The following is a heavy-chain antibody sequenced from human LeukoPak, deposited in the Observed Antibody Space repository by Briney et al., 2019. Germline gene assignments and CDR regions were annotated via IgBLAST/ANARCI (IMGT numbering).Heavy chain of an antibody. CDR2: IIPIFGTA. D-gene: IGHD6-25*01. CDR3: ARSPRLDAFDI. Sequence: GASVKVSCKASGGTFSSYAISWVRQAPGQGLEWMGGIIPIFGTANYAQKFQGRVTITADKSTSTAYMELSSLRSEDTAVYYCARSPRLDAFDIWGQGTMVTVSS. J-gene: IGHJ3*02. V-gene: IGHV1-69*06. CDR1: GGTFSSYA.